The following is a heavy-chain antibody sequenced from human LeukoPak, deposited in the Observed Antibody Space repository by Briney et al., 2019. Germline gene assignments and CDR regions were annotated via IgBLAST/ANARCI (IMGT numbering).Heavy chain of an antibody. CDR3: ARDTGSSGVLYYFDY. CDR1: GLTFSSYS. J-gene: IGHJ4*02. CDR2: ISSSSSYI. V-gene: IGHV3-21*01. Sequence: GGSLRLSFAASGLTFSSYSMNWVRQAPGMGLEWVSSISSSSSYIYYADSVKGRFTISRDNAKNSLYLQMNSLRAEDTAVYYCARDTGSSGVLYYFDYWGQGTLVTVSS. D-gene: IGHD6-19*01.